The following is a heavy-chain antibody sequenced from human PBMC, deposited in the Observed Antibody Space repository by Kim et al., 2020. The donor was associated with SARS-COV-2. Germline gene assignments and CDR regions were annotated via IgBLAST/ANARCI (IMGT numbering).Heavy chain of an antibody. D-gene: IGHD1-26*01. CDR1: GFTFSSYA. CDR3: AKGISGSFAGIDY. J-gene: IGHJ4*02. Sequence: GGSLRLSCAASGFTFSSYAMHWVRQAPGKGLEWVAVIWYDGSNKYYADSVKGRFTISRDNSKNTLYLQMNSLRAEDTAVYYCAKGISGSFAGIDYWGQGTLVTVSS. CDR2: IWYDGSNK. V-gene: IGHV3-33*06.